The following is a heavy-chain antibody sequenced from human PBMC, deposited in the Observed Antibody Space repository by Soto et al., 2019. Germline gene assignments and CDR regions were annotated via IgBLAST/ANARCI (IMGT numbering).Heavy chain of an antibody. CDR1: GSTFTSYY. CDR3: ARGYGHHDAFDI. CDR2: INPSGGST. Sequence: GASVKVSCQASGSTFTSYYMHWVRQAPGQGLEWMGIINPSGGSTSYAQKFQGRVTMTRDTSTSTVYMELSSLRSEDTAVYYCARGYGHHDAFDIWGQGTMVTVSS. D-gene: IGHD3-16*01. J-gene: IGHJ3*02. V-gene: IGHV1-46*01.